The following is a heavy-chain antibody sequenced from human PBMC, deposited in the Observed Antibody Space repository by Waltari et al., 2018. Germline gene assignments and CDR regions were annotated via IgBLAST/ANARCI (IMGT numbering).Heavy chain of an antibody. CDR1: GGTFSSNA. V-gene: IGHV1-69*01. CDR3: AMEGKTYYSQQPYYFDY. CDR2: VTPKLGAA. D-gene: IGHD3-10*01. J-gene: IGHJ4*02. Sequence: QVQLVQSGAEVKKPGSSVKVSCKASGGTFSSNAISWVRQAPGQGLEWGGGVTPKLGAADYSQNFQGGVTITADESTSTAYMELSSLRSEDTAVYYCAMEGKTYYSQQPYYFDYWGQGTLVTVSS.